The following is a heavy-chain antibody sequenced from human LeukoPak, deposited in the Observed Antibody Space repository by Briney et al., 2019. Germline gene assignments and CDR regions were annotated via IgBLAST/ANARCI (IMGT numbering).Heavy chain of an antibody. V-gene: IGHV3-33*01. J-gene: IGHJ4*02. CDR2: IWYDGSNK. CDR1: GFTFSSYG. Sequence: GGSLRLSCAASGFTFSSYGVHWVRQAPGKGLEWVAVIWYDGSNKYYADSVKGRFTISRDNSKNTLYLQMNSLRAEDTAVYYCARDPVYSGSYYVDYWGQGTLVTVSS. CDR3: ARDPVYSGSYYVDY. D-gene: IGHD1-26*01.